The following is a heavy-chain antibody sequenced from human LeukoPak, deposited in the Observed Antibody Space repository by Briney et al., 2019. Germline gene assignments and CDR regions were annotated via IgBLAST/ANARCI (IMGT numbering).Heavy chain of an antibody. J-gene: IGHJ6*02. CDR2: INPSGGRT. CDR1: GYTFTNSY. CDR3: ARDLNSYGDYYYYYGMDV. D-gene: IGHD5-18*01. Sequence: ASVKVSCKASGYTFTNSYMNWVRQAPGQGLEWMGIINPSGGRTSYAQKFQGRVTMTRDTSISTAYMELSRLRSDDTAVYYCARDLNSYGDYYYYYGMDVWGQGTTVTVSS. V-gene: IGHV1-46*01.